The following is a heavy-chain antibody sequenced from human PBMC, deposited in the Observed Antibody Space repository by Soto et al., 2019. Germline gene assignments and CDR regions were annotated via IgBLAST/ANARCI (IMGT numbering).Heavy chain of an antibody. Sequence: PSETLSLTCAVYGGSLSGYYWNWIRQPPGKGLEWIGEINHSGSTNYNPSLKSRVTVSVDTSTNQFSLRLSSVTAADTAVYYCARGLGYYGSGSKHDYWGRGTLVPSPQ. J-gene: IGHJ4*02. CDR3: ARGLGYYGSGSKHDY. D-gene: IGHD3-10*01. CDR1: GGSLSGYY. CDR2: INHSGST. V-gene: IGHV4-34*01.